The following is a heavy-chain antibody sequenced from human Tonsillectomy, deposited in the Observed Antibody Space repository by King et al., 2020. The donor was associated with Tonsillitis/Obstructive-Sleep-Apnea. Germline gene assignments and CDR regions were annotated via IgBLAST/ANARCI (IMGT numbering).Heavy chain of an antibody. CDR3: ARGQSYNYYYMDV. V-gene: IGHV3-11*01. Sequence: VQLVESGGGLVKPGGSLRLSCAASGFTFSDYYMSWIRQAPGKGLEWVSCISSGGSAIFYADSMKGRFTISRDNAKNSLYLQVNSLRVEDTAVYYCARGQSYNYYYMDVWGKGTTVTASS. CDR1: GFTFSDYY. J-gene: IGHJ6*03. CDR2: ISSGGSAI.